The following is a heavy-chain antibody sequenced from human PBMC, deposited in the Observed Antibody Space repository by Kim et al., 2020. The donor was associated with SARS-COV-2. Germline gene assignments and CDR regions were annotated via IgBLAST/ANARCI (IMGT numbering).Heavy chain of an antibody. CDR2: IIPILGIA. CDR3: ARDPFGPNYYDSQDYYYGMDV. V-gene: IGHV1-69*04. CDR1: GGTFSSYA. Sequence: SVKVSCKASGGTFSSYAISWVRQAPGQGLEWMGRIIPILGIANYAQKFQGRVTITADKSTSTAYMELSSLRSEDTAVYYCARDPFGPNYYDSQDYYYGMDVWGQGTTVTVSS. D-gene: IGHD3-22*01. J-gene: IGHJ6*02.